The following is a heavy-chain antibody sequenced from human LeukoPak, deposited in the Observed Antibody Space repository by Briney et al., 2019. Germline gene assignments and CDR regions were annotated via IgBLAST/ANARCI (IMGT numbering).Heavy chain of an antibody. D-gene: IGHD3-22*01. J-gene: IGHJ3*02. CDR2: IAYDASNE. Sequence: GGSLRLSCVASGFTFSSHAMHWVRQAPGKGLEWVAVIAYDASNEYYADSVKGRFTISRDNSKNTLYLQMNSLRAEDTAVYYCARGPYYYDSSGYAFDIWGQGTMVTVSS. CDR1: GFTFSSHA. CDR3: ARGPYYYDSSGYAFDI. V-gene: IGHV3-30-3*01.